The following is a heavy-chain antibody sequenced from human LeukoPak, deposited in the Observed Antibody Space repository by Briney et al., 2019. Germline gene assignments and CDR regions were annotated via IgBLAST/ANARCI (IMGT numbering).Heavy chain of an antibody. J-gene: IGHJ4*02. Sequence: SVKVSCKASGGTFSSYAISWVRQAPGQRLEWMGGIIPVFGTANYAQKFQGRVTITADESTSTAYMELSSLRSEDTAVYYCARVNQDYGGNPKLDYWGQGTLVTVSS. V-gene: IGHV1-69*01. D-gene: IGHD4-23*01. CDR3: ARVNQDYGGNPKLDY. CDR1: GGTFSSYA. CDR2: IIPVFGTA.